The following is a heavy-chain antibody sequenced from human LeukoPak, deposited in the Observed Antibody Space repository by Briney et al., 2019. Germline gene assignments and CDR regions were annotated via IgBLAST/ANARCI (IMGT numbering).Heavy chain of an antibody. V-gene: IGHV3-23*01. D-gene: IGHD5-24*01. CDR3: AKGRWLQNSGFDY. J-gene: IGHJ4*02. Sequence: GGSLRLSCAASGFTFSSYAMSWVRQAPGKGLEWVSAISGSGGSTYYADSVKGRSTISRDNSKNTLYLQMNSLRAEDTAVYYCAKGRWLQNSGFDYWGQGTLVTVSS. CDR2: ISGSGGST. CDR1: GFTFSSYA.